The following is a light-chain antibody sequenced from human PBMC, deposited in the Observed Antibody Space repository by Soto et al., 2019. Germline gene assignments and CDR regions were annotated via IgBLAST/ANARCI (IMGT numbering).Light chain of an antibody. V-gene: IGLV1-51*01. CDR3: GTWDSSLSASYV. J-gene: IGLJ1*01. Sequence: QSVLTQPPSVSAAPGQKVTISCSGSSSNIGNNYVSWYQQLPGTAPKLLIYDNNKRPSGIPDRFSGSKSGTSATLGITGLQTVDEDDDYCGTWDSSLSASYVFGTGTQVTVL. CDR1: SSNIGNNY. CDR2: DNN.